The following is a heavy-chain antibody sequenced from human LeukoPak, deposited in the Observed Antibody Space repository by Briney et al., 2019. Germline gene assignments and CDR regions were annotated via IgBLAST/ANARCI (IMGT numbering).Heavy chain of an antibody. CDR2: IYYSGST. J-gene: IGHJ2*01. D-gene: IGHD1-14*01. CDR3: ARVRTRWYFDL. CDR1: GGSISSYY. V-gene: IGHV4-59*01. Sequence: PSETLSLTCTVSGGSISSYYWSWIRQPPGKGLEWIGYIYYSGSTNYNPSLKSRVTIPVDTSKDQFSLKLSSVTAADTAVYYCARVRTRWYFDLWGRGTLVTVSS.